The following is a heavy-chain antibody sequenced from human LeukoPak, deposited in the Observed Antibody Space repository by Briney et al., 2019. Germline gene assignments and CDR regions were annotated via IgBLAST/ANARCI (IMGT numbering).Heavy chain of an antibody. CDR2: ISYDGSNK. CDR3: ARDRDSSGWYEGFDY. J-gene: IGHJ4*02. D-gene: IGHD6-19*01. V-gene: IGHV3-30-3*01. CDR1: GLTFSSSA. Sequence: GGSLSLSCAASGLTFSSSAMHWVRPAPDKGREWVAVISYDGSNKYYADSVKGRFTISRDNSKNTLYLQMNSLRADDTAVYYCARDRDSSGWYEGFDYWGQGTLVTVSS.